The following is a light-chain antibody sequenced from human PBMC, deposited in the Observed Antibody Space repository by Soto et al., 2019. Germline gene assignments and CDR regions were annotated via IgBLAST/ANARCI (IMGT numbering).Light chain of an antibody. CDR1: PGISRW. J-gene: IGKJ1*01. Sequence: DIPMTQSPSTLSASVGDRVTITCRASPGISRWLAWYQQKPGRAPKLLLYEASILESGVPSRFSGSGSGTEITHPISSLRPSDFATYYFKQAKSKSWTIGHGTRVGI. CDR3: KQAKSKSWT. V-gene: IGKV1-5*01. CDR2: EAS.